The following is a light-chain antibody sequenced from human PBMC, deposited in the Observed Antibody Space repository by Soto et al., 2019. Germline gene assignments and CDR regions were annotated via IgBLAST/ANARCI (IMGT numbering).Light chain of an antibody. CDR2: GAS. J-gene: IGKJ1*01. CDR1: QSVSSSY. CDR3: HHYET. Sequence: EIVLTQSPGTLSLSPGERATLSCRASQSVSSSYLAWYQQKPGQAPRLLIYGASTRATGIPVRFSGSGSGTEFTLTISRLEPEDFTVYYCHHYETFGQGTKVDIK. V-gene: IGKV3-20*01.